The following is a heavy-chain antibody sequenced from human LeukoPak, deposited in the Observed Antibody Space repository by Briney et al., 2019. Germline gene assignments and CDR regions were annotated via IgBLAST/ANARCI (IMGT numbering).Heavy chain of an antibody. V-gene: IGHV3-30*02. CDR2: IRYDGSNK. CDR3: ARVDMVRGVIMGAFDY. J-gene: IGHJ4*02. CDR1: GFTFSSYG. Sequence: GGSLRLSCAASGFTFSSYGIHWVRQAPGKGLEWVAFIRYDGSNKYYADSVKGRFTISRDNSKNTLYLQMNSLRAEDTAVYYCARVDMVRGVIMGAFDYWGQGTLVPVSS. D-gene: IGHD3-10*01.